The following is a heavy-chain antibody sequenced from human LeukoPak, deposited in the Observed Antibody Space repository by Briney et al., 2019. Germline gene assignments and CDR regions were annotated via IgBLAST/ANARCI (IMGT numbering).Heavy chain of an antibody. CDR1: GFTFDDYA. J-gene: IGHJ4*02. V-gene: IGHV3-9*01. D-gene: IGHD3-22*01. Sequence: PGRSLRLSCAASGFTFDDYAMHWVRQAPGKGLEWVSGISWNSGSIGYADSVKGRFTISRDNAKNSLYLQMNSLRAEDTAVYYCARTPSEDSSGYYGFDYWGQGTLVTVSS. CDR3: ARTPSEDSSGYYGFDY. CDR2: ISWNSGSI.